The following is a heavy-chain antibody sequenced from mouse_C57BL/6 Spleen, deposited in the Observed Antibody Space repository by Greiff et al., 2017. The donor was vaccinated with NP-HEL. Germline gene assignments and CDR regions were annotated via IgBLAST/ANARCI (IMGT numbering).Heavy chain of an antibody. Sequence: DVKLQESGPGLVKPSQSLSLTCSVTGYSITSGYYWNWIRQFPGNKLEWMGYISYDGSNNYNPSLKNRISITRDTSKNQFFLKLNSVTTEDTATYYCARDDGYPSLDYWGQGTTLTVSS. V-gene: IGHV3-6*01. J-gene: IGHJ2*01. CDR1: GYSITSGYY. D-gene: IGHD2-3*01. CDR2: ISYDGSN. CDR3: ARDDGYPSLDY.